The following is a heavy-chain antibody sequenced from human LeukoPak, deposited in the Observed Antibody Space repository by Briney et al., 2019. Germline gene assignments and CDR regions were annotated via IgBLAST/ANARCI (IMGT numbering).Heavy chain of an antibody. CDR3: ARAHPKRQLVDVPFSY. CDR2: IYYSGST. V-gene: IGHV4-34*01. Sequence: SETLSLTCAVYGGSFSGYYWSWIRQPPGKGLEWIGSIYYSGSTYYNPSLKSRVTISVDTSKNQFSLKLSSVTAADTAVYYCARAHPKRQLVDVPFSYWGQGTLVTVSS. CDR1: GGSFSGYY. J-gene: IGHJ4*02. D-gene: IGHD6-13*01.